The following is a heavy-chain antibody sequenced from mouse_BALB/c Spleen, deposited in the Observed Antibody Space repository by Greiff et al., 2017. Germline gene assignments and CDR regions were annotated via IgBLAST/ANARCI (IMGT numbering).Heavy chain of an antibody. CDR2: ISDGGSYT. CDR1: GFTFSDYY. CDR3: ARGNYDAMDY. J-gene: IGHJ4*01. V-gene: IGHV5-4*02. Sequence: DVKLVESGGGLVKPGGSLKLSCAASGFTFSDYYMYWVRQTPEKRLEWVATISDGGSYTYYPDSVKGRFTISRDNAKNNLYLQMSSLKSEDTAMYYCARGNYDAMDYWGQGTSVTVSS. D-gene: IGHD2-1*01.